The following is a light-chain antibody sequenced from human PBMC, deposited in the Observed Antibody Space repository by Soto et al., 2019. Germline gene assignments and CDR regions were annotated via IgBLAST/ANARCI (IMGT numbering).Light chain of an antibody. CDR2: LEGSGSY. CDR3: ETWDSNTRV. J-gene: IGLJ2*01. V-gene: IGLV4-60*03. Sequence: QLVLTQSSSASASLGSSVKLTCTLSSGHSSYIIAWHQQQPGKAPRYLMKLEGSGSYNKGSGVPDRFSGSSSGADRYLTISILQSEDEADYYCETWDSNTRVFGGGTQLTVL. CDR1: SGHSSYI.